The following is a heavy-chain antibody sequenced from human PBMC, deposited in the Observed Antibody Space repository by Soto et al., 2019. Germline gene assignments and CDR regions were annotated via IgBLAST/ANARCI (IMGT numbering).Heavy chain of an antibody. Sequence: ASVKVSCKASGGTFSSYAISWVRQAPGQGLEWMGGIIPIFGTANYAQKFQGRVTITADESTSTAYMELSSLRSEDTAVYYCARDWDSSGWYNNNWFDPWGQGTLVTVSS. CDR1: GGTFSSYA. D-gene: IGHD6-19*01. J-gene: IGHJ5*02. CDR2: IIPIFGTA. V-gene: IGHV1-69*13. CDR3: ARDWDSSGWYNNNWFDP.